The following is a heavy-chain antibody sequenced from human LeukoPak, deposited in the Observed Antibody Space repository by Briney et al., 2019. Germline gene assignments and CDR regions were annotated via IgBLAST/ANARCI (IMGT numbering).Heavy chain of an antibody. D-gene: IGHD5-12*01. CDR1: GGTFSSYA. CDR3: ARGGGYVLASFDY. CDR2: IIPIFGSA. J-gene: IGHJ4*02. V-gene: IGHV1-69*01. Sequence: SVKVSCKASGGTFSSYAISWVRQAPGQGLEWMGGIIPIFGSANYAQKFQGRVTITADESTSTAYMELSSLRSEDTAVYYCARGGGYVLASFDYWGQGTLVTVSS.